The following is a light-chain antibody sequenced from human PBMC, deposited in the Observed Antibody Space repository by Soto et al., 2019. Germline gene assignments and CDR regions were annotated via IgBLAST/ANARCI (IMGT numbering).Light chain of an antibody. CDR2: AAS. J-gene: IGKJ4*01. V-gene: IGKV1-39*01. Sequence: DIQMTQSPSSLSASVGDRVTITCRASQSITNYLNWYQQKPGKAPNLLIYAASSLQSGVPSRFSGSGSGTDFTLTISSLQPGDFATYYCQQSYSTPLTFGGGTKVEIK. CDR3: QQSYSTPLT. CDR1: QSITNY.